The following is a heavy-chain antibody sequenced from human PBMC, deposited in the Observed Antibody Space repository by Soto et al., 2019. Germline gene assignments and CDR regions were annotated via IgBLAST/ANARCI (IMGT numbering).Heavy chain of an antibody. CDR2: VQSNKIT. CDR1: GFSFDMYA. J-gene: IGHJ4*02. Sequence: PGGSLRLSCQASGFSFDMYAMSWVRQAPGKGLEWVSLVQSNKITYYADSVKGRFTVSRDNSKNAVYLQMDSLRVEDTALYYCAKWLRSRYYYCDFWGQGTEVTV. V-gene: IGHV3-23*05. D-gene: IGHD3-16*01. CDR3: AKWLRSRYYYCDF.